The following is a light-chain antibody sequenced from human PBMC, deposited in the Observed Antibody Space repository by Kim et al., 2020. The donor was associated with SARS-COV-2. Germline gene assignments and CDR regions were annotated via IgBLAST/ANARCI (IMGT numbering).Light chain of an antibody. CDR2: RNN. J-gene: IGLJ3*02. V-gene: IGLV1-44*01. CDR1: RSNIGSNT. CDR3: VAWDDSLNGV. Sequence: QSVLTQPPSASGTPGQRVTISCSGSRSNIGSNTVNWYQQFPGTAPKLLIYRNNERPSGVPDRFSGSKSGTSASLAISGLQSEDEAEYYCVAWDDSLNGVFGGGTQLTVL.